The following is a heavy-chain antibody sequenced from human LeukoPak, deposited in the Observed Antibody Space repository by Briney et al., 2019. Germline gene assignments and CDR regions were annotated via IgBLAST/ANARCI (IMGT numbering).Heavy chain of an antibody. CDR2: ISAYNGNT. J-gene: IGHJ6*02. V-gene: IGHV1-18*01. CDR3: ARDDYGLDYYYYGMDV. Sequence: GASVTVSCKASGYTFTSYGISWVRQAPGQGLEWMGWISAYNGNTNYAQKLQGRVTMTTDTSTSTAYMELRSLRSDDTAVYYCARDDYGLDYYYYGMDVWGQGTTVTVSS. D-gene: IGHD4-17*01. CDR1: GYTFTSYG.